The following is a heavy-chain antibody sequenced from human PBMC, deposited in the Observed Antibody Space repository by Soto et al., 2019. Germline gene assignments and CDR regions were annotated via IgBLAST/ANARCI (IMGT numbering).Heavy chain of an antibody. Sequence: GGSLRLSCAASGFTFSSYAMHWVRQAPGKGLEWVAVISYDGSNKYYADSVKGRFTISRDNSKNTLYLQMNSLRAEDTAVYYCARDQWPGAFDYWGQGTLVTVSS. CDR2: ISYDGSNK. V-gene: IGHV3-30-3*01. CDR1: GFTFSSYA. CDR3: ARDQWPGAFDY. D-gene: IGHD6-19*01. J-gene: IGHJ4*02.